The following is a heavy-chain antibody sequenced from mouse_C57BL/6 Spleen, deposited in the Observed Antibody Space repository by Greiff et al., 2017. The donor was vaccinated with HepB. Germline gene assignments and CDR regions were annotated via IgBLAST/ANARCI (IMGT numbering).Heavy chain of an antibody. CDR1: GYTFTSYW. CDR2: IYPGNSDT. D-gene: IGHD2-4*01. J-gene: IGHJ4*01. Sequence: EVQLQQSGTVLARPGASVKMSCKTSGYTFTSYWMHWVNQRPGQGLEWIGAIYPGNSDTSYNQKFKGKAKLTAVTSASTAYMELSSLTNEDSAVYYCTRSYYDYLYAMDYWGQGTSVTVSS. CDR3: TRSYYDYLYAMDY. V-gene: IGHV1-5*01.